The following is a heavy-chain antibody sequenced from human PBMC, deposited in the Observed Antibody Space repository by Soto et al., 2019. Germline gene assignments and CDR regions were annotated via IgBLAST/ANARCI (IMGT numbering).Heavy chain of an antibody. Sequence: ASVKVSCKASGYTFTGYYMHWVRQAPGQGLEWMGWINPNSGGTNYAQKFQGWVTITRDTSISTAYMELSRLRSDDTAVYYCARDGGEVVAAATPLRYYYYGMDVWGQGTTVTVSS. CDR2: INPNSGGT. J-gene: IGHJ6*02. D-gene: IGHD2-15*01. CDR3: ARDGGEVVAAATPLRYYYYGMDV. V-gene: IGHV1-2*04. CDR1: GYTFTGYY.